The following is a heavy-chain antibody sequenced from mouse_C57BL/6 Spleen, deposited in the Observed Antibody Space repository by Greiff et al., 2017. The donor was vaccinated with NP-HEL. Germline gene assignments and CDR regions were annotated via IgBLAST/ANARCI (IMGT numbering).Heavy chain of an antibody. V-gene: IGHV1-52*01. CDR3: ARIDYYGSSSLAMDY. J-gene: IGHJ4*01. CDR2: IDPSDSET. Sequence: QVQLQQPGAELVRPGSSVKLSCKASGYTFTSYWMHWVKQRPIQGLEWIGNIDPSDSETPYNQKFKDKATLTVDKSSSTAYRQLSSLTSEDSAVYYCARIDYYGSSSLAMDYWGQGTSVTVSS. D-gene: IGHD1-1*01. CDR1: GYTFTSYW.